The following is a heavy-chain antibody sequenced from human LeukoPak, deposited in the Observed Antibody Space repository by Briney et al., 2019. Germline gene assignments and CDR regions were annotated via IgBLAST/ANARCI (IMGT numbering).Heavy chain of an antibody. CDR1: GGSISSHY. Sequence: PSETLSLTCTVSGGSISSHYWSWIRQPPGKGLEWIGYIYYSGSTNYNPSLKSRVTISVDTSKNQFPLKLSSVTAADTAVYYCASGSYYATYFQHWGQGTLVTVSS. V-gene: IGHV4-59*11. CDR2: IYYSGST. D-gene: IGHD1-26*01. J-gene: IGHJ1*01. CDR3: ASGSYYATYFQH.